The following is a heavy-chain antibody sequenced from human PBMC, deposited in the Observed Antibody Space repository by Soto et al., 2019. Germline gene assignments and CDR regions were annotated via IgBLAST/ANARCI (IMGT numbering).Heavy chain of an antibody. CDR3: ARGFWSGYYYFDY. J-gene: IGHJ4*02. CDR2: IYYSGST. V-gene: IGHV4-30-4*01. CDR1: GGSISSGDYY. D-gene: IGHD3-3*01. Sequence: SETLSLTCTVSGGSISSGDYYWSWIRQPPGKGLEWIGYIYYSGSTYYNPSLKSRVTISVDTSKNQFSLKLSSVTAADTAVYYGARGFWSGYYYFDYWGQRTLVTVSS.